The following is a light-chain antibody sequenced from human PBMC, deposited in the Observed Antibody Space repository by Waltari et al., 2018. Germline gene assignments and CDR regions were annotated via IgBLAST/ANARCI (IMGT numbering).Light chain of an antibody. CDR2: EVS. V-gene: IGLV2-23*02. CDR3: CSYAGSSTLI. Sequence: QSALTQPASVSGPPGQSIPISCTGTSSDVGSYNLVSWYQQHPGKAPKLMIYEVSKRPSGVSNRFSGSKSGNTASLTISGLQAEDEADYYCCSYAGSSTLIFGGGTKLTVL. CDR1: SSDVGSYNL. J-gene: IGLJ2*01.